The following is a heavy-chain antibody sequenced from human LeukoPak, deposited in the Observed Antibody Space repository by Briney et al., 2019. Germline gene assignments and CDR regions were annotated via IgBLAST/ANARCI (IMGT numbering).Heavy chain of an antibody. CDR2: IASRPAGGAI. CDR1: GFTFTYAW. Sequence: GGSLRLSCAASGFTFTYAWMNWVRQAPGEGLEWVGRIASRPAGGAIDCADSVRGRFTISRDDSKNTLYLQMNSLKTEDTAVYYCTTEGQQMESSGFDYWGQGTPVTVSS. CDR3: TTEGQQMESSGFDY. D-gene: IGHD6-13*01. J-gene: IGHJ4*02. V-gene: IGHV3-15*07.